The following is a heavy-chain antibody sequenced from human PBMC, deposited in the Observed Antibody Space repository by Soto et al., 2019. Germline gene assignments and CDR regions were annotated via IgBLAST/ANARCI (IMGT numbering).Heavy chain of an antibody. V-gene: IGHV3-11*01. CDR1: GCTLSDYY. J-gene: IGHJ6*03. D-gene: IGHD6-13*01. CDR2: ISSSGSTI. CDR3: ARAVAAAGYYYYYYYYMDV. Sequence: QVQLVESGGGLVKPGGSLRLSCAASGCTLSDYYMSWIRQAPGKGLEWVSYISSSGSTIYYADSVKGRFTISRDNAKNSLYLQMNSLRAEDTAVYYCARAVAAAGYYYYYYYYMDVWGKGTTVTVSS.